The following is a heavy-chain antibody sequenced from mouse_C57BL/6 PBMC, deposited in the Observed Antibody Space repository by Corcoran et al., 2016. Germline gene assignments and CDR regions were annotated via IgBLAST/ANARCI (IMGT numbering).Heavy chain of an antibody. CDR3: ARSSTGPIFDY. CDR2: IYWDDDK. J-gene: IGHJ2*01. Sequence: QVTLKESGPGILQSSQTLSLTCSFSGFSLSTSGMGVSWIRQPSGKGLEWLAHIYWDDDKRYNPSLKSLLKISKETSRNQVFLKITSVDTADTATYYCARSSTGPIFDYWGQGTTLTVSS. CDR1: GFSLSTSGMG. D-gene: IGHD4-1*02. V-gene: IGHV8-12*01.